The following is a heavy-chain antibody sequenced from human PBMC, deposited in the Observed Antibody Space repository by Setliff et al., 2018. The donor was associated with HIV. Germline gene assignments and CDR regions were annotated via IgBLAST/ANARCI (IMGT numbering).Heavy chain of an antibody. CDR3: ARAGWCRGGPCYAGIFDI. CDR2: INTNTGHP. Sequence: ASVKVSCKASGYTLSDYGIHWLRQAPGRGLEFLAWINTNTGHPTYAQGFKGRGRFVFSLDASVSTAYLEISSLKPEDSALYYCARAGWCRGGPCYAGIFDIWGQGTMVTVSS. V-gene: IGHV7-4-1*02. CDR1: GYTLSDYG. J-gene: IGHJ3*02. D-gene: IGHD2-15*01.